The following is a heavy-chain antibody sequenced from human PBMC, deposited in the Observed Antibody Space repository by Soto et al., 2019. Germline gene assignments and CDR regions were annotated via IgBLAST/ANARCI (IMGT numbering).Heavy chain of an antibody. V-gene: IGHV2-5*02. Sequence: QITLKESGPTVVKPTQTLTLTCTFSGFSLSTSGVGVGWIRQPPGQALEWLALLYWEDDKRYSPSLKTRLTINKDTPRNQVVLTMTNMDPVDTATYYCAFRQEYRGSWVSGWFDPWGQGTLVTVSS. CDR3: AFRQEYRGSWVSGWFDP. CDR2: LYWEDDK. J-gene: IGHJ5*02. CDR1: GFSLSTSGVG. D-gene: IGHD6-13*01.